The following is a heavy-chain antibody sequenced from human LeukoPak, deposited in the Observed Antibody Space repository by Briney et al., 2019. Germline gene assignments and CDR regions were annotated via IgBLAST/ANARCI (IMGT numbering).Heavy chain of an antibody. CDR3: ARDRGIVGTTGYYYMDV. D-gene: IGHD1-26*01. CDR1: GGSISSSSYY. Sequence: LSLTCTVSGGSISSSSYYWGWIRQAPGKGLEWVSYIGSTIYYADSVKGRFTISRDNAKNSLYLQMNSLRAEDTAVYYCARDRGIVGTTGYYYMDVWGKGTTVTVSS. CDR2: IGSTI. J-gene: IGHJ6*03. V-gene: IGHV3-11*04.